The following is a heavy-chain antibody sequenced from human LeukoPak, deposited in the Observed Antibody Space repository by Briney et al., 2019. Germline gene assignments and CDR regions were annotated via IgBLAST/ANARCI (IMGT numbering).Heavy chain of an antibody. D-gene: IGHD3-22*01. CDR3: AKDIYYYDSSGYFGY. CDR2: ISGSGGST. CDR1: GLTFSSYA. J-gene: IGHJ4*02. Sequence: GGSPGLSCAASGLTFSSYAMSWVRQAPGKGLEWVSAISGSGGSTYYADSVKGRFTISRDNSKNTLYLQMNSLRAEDTAVYYCAKDIYYYDSSGYFGYWGQGTLVTVSS. V-gene: IGHV3-23*01.